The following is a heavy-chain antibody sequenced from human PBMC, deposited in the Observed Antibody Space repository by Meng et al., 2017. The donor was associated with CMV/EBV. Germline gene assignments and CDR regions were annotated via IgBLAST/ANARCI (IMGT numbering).Heavy chain of an antibody. Sequence: SVTVSCKASGGSFSNYPINWVRQAPGQGLECMGRFIPMFNITGFAQRFQGRVSITADTSTSTGYMELSRLTSEDTAVYFCARGLRYFDWLSPSDYHYGMDVWGQGTPVTVSS. CDR3: ARGLRYFDWLSPSDYHYGMDV. V-gene: IGHV1-69*02. J-gene: IGHJ6*02. CDR1: GGSFSNYP. CDR2: FIPMFNIT. D-gene: IGHD3-9*01.